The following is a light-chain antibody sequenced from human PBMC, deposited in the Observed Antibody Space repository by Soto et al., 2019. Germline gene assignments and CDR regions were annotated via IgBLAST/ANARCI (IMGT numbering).Light chain of an antibody. CDR3: QQTFTTPCT. CDR1: RTINTY. V-gene: IGKV1-39*01. Sequence: DIQGTQSPSSLSASVGDRVTITCLSSRTINTYLNWYQHKPGKPPKLLIYGVSSLQGGVPSRFSGSGSGPDFSLTISSLQPEDFATYYCQQTFTTPCTFGQGTKVDIK. J-gene: IGKJ2*02. CDR2: GVS.